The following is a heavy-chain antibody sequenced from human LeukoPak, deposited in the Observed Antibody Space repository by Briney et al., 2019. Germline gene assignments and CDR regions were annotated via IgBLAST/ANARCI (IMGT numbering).Heavy chain of an antibody. CDR1: GFTFSSYA. CDR2: ISTNGGST. V-gene: IGHV3-64D*06. J-gene: IGHJ4*02. CDR3: VKTPYQTGGY. Sequence: GGSLRLSCSASGFTFSSYAMHWVRQAPGKGLEYVSAISTNGGSTYYADSVKGRFTMSRDNSKNTLYLQMSSMRAEAPAVYYRVKTPYQTGGYWGQGTLVTVSS. D-gene: IGHD2-2*01.